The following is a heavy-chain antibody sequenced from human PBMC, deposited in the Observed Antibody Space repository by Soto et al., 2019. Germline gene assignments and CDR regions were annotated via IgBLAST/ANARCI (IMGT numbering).Heavy chain of an antibody. CDR1: GFTFSSYS. CDR2: ISSSSGYI. CDR3: ARVKLGYCISTSCYHAY. D-gene: IGHD2-2*01. J-gene: IGHJ4*02. V-gene: IGHV3-21*01. Sequence: EVQLVESGGGLVKPGGSLRLSCAASGFTFSSYSMNWVRQAPGKGLEWVSSISSSSGYIYYADSVKGRFTISRDNAKNSLYLQMNGLRAEDTAVYYCARVKLGYCISTSCYHAYWGQGTLVTVSS.